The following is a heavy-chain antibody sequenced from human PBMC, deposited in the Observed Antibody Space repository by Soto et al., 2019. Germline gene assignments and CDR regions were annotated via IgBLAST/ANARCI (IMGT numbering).Heavy chain of an antibody. CDR2: IYHSGST. J-gene: IGHJ6*02. CDR3: ARGGYYYGSGSYSHYYYYGMDV. V-gene: IGHV4-4*02. D-gene: IGHD3-10*01. Sequence: PSETLSLTCAVSGGSISSSNWWSWVRQPPGKGLEWIGEIYHSGSTNYNPSLKSRVTISVDKSKNQFSLKLSSVTAADMAVYYCARGGYYYGSGSYSHYYYYGMDVWGQGTTVT. CDR1: GGSISSSNW.